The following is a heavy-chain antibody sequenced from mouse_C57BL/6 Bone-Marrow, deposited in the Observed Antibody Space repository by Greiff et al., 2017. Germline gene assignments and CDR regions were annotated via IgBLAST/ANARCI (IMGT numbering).Heavy chain of an antibody. Sequence: EVMLVESEGGLVQPGSSMKLSCTASGFTFSDYYMAWVRQVPEKGLEWVANINYDGSSTYYLDSLKSRFIISRDNAKNILYLHMSSLKSEDTAAYYCARDFYMAYWGQGTLVTVSA. CDR2: INYDGSST. J-gene: IGHJ3*01. V-gene: IGHV5-16*01. CDR1: GFTFSDYY. CDR3: ARDFYMAY. D-gene: IGHD1-3*01.